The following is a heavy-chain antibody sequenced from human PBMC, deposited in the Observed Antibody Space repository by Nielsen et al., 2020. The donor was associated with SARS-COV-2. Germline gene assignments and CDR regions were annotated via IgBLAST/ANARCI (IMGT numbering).Heavy chain of an antibody. CDR3: AREGYRSAFGMDV. V-gene: IGHV1-24*01. J-gene: IGHJ6*02. Sequence: ASVQVSCKVSGYTLTELSMHWVRQAPGKGLEWMGGFDPEDGETIYAQKFQGRVTITADESTSTAYIELSSLKSEDTAVYYCAREGYRSAFGMDVWGQGTTVTVSS. CDR1: GYTLTELS. CDR2: FDPEDGET. D-gene: IGHD5-12*01.